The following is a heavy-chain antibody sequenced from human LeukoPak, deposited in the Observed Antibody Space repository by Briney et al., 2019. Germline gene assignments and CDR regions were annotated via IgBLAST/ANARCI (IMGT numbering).Heavy chain of an antibody. Sequence: GGSLRLSCAASGFTFSSYGMHWVRQAPGKGLEWVAFIRSDESDKYYADSVKGRFTISRDNAKNSLYLQMNSLRAEDTAVYYCARDFGYGSGSYGVNWGQGTLVTVSS. CDR1: GFTFSSYG. V-gene: IGHV3-30*02. J-gene: IGHJ4*02. CDR2: IRSDESDK. CDR3: ARDFGYGSGSYGVN. D-gene: IGHD3-10*01.